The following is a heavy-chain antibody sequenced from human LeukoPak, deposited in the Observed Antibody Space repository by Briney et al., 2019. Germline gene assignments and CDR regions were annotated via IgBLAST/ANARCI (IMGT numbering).Heavy chain of an antibody. J-gene: IGHJ4*02. V-gene: IGHV4-39*01. Sequence: PSETLSLTCTVSGGSISSSSYYWGWIRQPPGKGLEWIGSIYYSGSTYYNPSLKSRVTISVDTSKDPFSLEPSSVTAADTAVYYSARHFLAYCCGGCWLAFAPRYYFDYWGQGTLVTVSS. CDR3: ARHFLAYCCGGCWLAFAPRYYFDY. D-gene: IGHD2-21*01. CDR1: GGSISSSSYY. CDR2: IYYSGST.